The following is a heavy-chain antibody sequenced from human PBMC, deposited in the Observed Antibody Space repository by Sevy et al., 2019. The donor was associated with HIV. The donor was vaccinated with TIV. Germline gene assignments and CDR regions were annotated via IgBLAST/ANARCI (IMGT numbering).Heavy chain of an antibody. CDR2: ISSSGSTI. CDR3: AREDYDILTGYYKGPSYYYYYIDV. CDR1: GFTFSDYY. D-gene: IGHD3-9*01. V-gene: IGHV3-11*04. Sequence: GGSLRLSCAASGFTFSDYYMSWIRQAPGKGLEWVSYISSSGSTIYYADSVKGRFTNSRDNDKNSLDLQMNMLRAEDTAVYYCAREDYDILTGYYKGPSYYYYYIDVWGKGTTVTVSS. J-gene: IGHJ6*03.